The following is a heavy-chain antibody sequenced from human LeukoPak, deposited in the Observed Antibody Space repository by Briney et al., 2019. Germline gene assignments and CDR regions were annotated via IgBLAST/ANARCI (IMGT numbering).Heavy chain of an antibody. CDR1: GFTFSSCG. J-gene: IGHJ4*02. V-gene: IGHV3-30*02. CDR3: AKPMGIRGYYYESSGSPPYFDY. D-gene: IGHD3-22*01. Sequence: GGSLRLSCAAFGFTFSSCGMHWVRQAPGKGLEWVAFIRYDGSNKYYADSVKGRFTISRDNSKNTLYLQMNSLRAEDRAVYYCAKPMGIRGYYYESSGSPPYFDYWGQGTLVTVSS. CDR2: IRYDGSNK.